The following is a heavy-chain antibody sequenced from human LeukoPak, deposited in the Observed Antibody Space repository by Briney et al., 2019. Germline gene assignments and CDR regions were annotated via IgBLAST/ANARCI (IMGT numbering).Heavy chain of an antibody. Sequence: PGRSLRPSCAASGFTFSSYGMHWVRQAPGKGLEWVAVISYDGSNKYYADSVKGRFTISRDNSKNTLYLQMNSLRAEDTAVYYCAKDQGRSDYWGQGTLVTVSS. CDR3: AKDQGRSDY. CDR2: ISYDGSNK. CDR1: GFTFSSYG. V-gene: IGHV3-30*18. J-gene: IGHJ4*02.